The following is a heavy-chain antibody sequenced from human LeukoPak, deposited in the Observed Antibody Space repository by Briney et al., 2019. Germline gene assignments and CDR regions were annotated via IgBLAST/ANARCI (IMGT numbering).Heavy chain of an antibody. CDR1: GYTFTGYY. CDR3: ARDLFARCSGGSCRGSSDEINPYY. J-gene: IGHJ4*02. Sequence: ASVKVSCKASGYTFTGYYMHWVRQAPGQGLEWMGWINPNSGGTNYAQKFQGRVTMTRDTSISTAYMELSRLRSDDTAVYYCARDLFARCSGGSCRGSSDEINPYYWGQGTLVTVSS. CDR2: INPNSGGT. D-gene: IGHD2-15*01. V-gene: IGHV1-2*02.